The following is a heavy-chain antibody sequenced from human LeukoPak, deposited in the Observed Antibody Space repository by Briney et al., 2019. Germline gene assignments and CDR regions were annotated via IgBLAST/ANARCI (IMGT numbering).Heavy chain of an antibody. D-gene: IGHD1-26*01. CDR1: GFTFSSYA. J-gene: IGHJ4*02. CDR2: ISYDGSNK. V-gene: IGHV3-30-3*01. CDR3: VMAGLGSGTYYYFDY. Sequence: GGSLRLSCAASGFTFSSYAMHWVRQAPGTGLGWVAGISYDGSNKYYADSVKGRFTISRDNSKNTLFLLMSSLRAEDTAVYYCVMAGLGSGTYYYFDYWGQGTLVTVSS.